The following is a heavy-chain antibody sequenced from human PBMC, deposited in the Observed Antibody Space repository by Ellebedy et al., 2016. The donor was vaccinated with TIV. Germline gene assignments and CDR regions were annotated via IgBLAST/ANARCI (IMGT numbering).Heavy chain of an antibody. Sequence: GESLKISCAASGFPFSNYEMIWVRQAPGKGLEWVSYISSSGTTVYYADSVKGRLTISRDNAKNSLHLQMNSLRAEDTAVYYCARGLLGGTRRAFDIWGQGTMVTVSS. CDR1: GFPFSNYE. CDR3: ARGLLGGTRRAFDI. D-gene: IGHD1-26*01. J-gene: IGHJ3*02. CDR2: ISSSGTTV. V-gene: IGHV3-48*03.